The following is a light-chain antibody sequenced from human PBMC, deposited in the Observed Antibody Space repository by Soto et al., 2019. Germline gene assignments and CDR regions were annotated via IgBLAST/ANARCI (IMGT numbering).Light chain of an antibody. CDR3: ISYTVSRSYV. CDR2: SVS. J-gene: IGLJ1*01. Sequence: QSLLAQPDSVSLSPGQSVTISCSGTSSDIGAYDHVAWFQQFPGKTPKLVIYSVSNRPSGVSYRFSGSKSGNTASLTISGLQADDEADYYCISYTVSRSYVFGPGTKVTVL. V-gene: IGLV2-14*01. CDR1: SSDIGAYDH.